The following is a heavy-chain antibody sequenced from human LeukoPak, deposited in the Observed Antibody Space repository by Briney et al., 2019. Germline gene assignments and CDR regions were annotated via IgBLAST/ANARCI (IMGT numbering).Heavy chain of an antibody. D-gene: IGHD5-12*01. CDR2: IYSGGST. CDR3: AREGGYSGYGFDY. CDR1: GFTVSSNY. V-gene: IGHV3-53*01. J-gene: IGHJ4*02. Sequence: GGSLGLSCAASGFTVSSNYMSWVRQAPGKGLEWVSVIYSGGSTYYADSVKGRFTISRDNSKNTLYLQMNSLRAEDTAVYYCAREGGYSGYGFDYWGQGTLVTVSS.